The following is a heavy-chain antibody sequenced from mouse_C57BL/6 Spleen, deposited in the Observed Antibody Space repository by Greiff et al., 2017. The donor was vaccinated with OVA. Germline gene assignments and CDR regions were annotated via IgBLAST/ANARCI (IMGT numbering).Heavy chain of an antibody. CDR2: IYPGSGST. CDR1: GYTFTSYW. Sequence: QVQLQQPGAELVKPGASVKMSCKASGYTFTSYWITWVKQRPGQGLEWIGDIYPGSGSTNYNEKFKSKATLTVDTSSSTAYMQLSSLTSEDSAVYYGAREYDYDETNYWYFDVWGTGTTVTVSS. V-gene: IGHV1-55*01. CDR3: AREYDYDETNYWYFDV. J-gene: IGHJ1*03. D-gene: IGHD2-4*01.